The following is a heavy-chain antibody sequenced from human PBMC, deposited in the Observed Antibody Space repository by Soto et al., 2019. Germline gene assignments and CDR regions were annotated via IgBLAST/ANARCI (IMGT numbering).Heavy chain of an antibody. J-gene: IGHJ4*02. CDR3: ARADTTIFGVATKYYFDY. V-gene: IGHV3-74*01. D-gene: IGHD3-3*01. Sequence: VGSLRLSCAASGFTFSSYWMHWVRQAPGKGLVWVSRINSDGSSTSYADSVKGRFTISRDNAKNTLYLQMNSLRAEDTAVYYCARADTTIFGVATKYYFDYWGQGTLVTVSS. CDR1: GFTFSSYW. CDR2: INSDGSST.